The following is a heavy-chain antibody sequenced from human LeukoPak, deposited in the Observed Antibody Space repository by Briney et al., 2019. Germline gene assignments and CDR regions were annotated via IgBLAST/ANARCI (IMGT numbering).Heavy chain of an antibody. CDR3: AKDREERLALDY. J-gene: IGHJ4*02. Sequence: PGGSLRLSCAASGFTFSSYGMHWVRQAPGKGLEWVAVISYDGSNKYYADSVKGRFTISRDNSKNTLYLQMNSLRAEDTAVYYCAKDREERLALDYWGQGTLVTVSS. CDR2: ISYDGSNK. D-gene: IGHD6-25*01. V-gene: IGHV3-30*18. CDR1: GFTFSSYG.